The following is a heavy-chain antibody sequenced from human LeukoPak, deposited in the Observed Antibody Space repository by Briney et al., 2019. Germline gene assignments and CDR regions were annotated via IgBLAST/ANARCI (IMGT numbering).Heavy chain of an antibody. J-gene: IGHJ4*02. Sequence: GGSLRLSCAASGFTFSLYWMNWVRRAPGKGLEWVADIKQDGSEKNYVDSVKGRFTISRDNAKNSLYLQMNNLRVEDTAMYYCAGGTGFIIKDWGQGTLVTVSS. V-gene: IGHV3-7*03. CDR1: GFTFSLYW. CDR3: AGGTGFIIKD. CDR2: IKQDGSEK. D-gene: IGHD3-9*01.